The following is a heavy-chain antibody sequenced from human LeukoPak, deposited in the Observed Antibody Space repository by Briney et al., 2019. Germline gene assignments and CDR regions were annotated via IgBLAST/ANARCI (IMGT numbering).Heavy chain of an antibody. J-gene: IGHJ5*01. V-gene: IGHV4-59*08. CDR1: GGSISSYY. D-gene: IGHD2-15*01. Sequence: PSETLSLTCTVSGGSISSYYWSWIRQPPGKGLEWIGYIYYSGSTNYNPSLKSRVTISVDTSKNQFSLKLSSVTAADTAVYYCARLYCYGTGRCGFDSWGQGTLVTVSS. CDR3: ARLYCYGTGRCGFDS. CDR2: IYYSGST.